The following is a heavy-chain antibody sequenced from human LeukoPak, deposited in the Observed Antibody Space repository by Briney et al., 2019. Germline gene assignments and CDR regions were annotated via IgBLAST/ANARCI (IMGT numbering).Heavy chain of an antibody. CDR2: IYYSGST. Sequence: SETLSLTCTVSGGSISSYYWSWIRQPPGKGLEWIGYIYYSGSTNYNPSLKSRVTISVDTSKSQFSLRLSSVTAADTAVYYCARGTSSSWHDYWGQGTLVTVSS. D-gene: IGHD6-13*01. CDR3: ARGTSSSWHDY. J-gene: IGHJ4*02. CDR1: GGSISSYY. V-gene: IGHV4-59*01.